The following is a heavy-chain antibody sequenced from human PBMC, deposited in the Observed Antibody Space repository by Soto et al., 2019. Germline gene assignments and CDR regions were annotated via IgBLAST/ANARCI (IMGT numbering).Heavy chain of an antibody. J-gene: IGHJ5*02. CDR3: TTDSAYYDILTGYYSGFDP. V-gene: IGHV3-15*01. CDR2: IKSKTDGGTT. D-gene: IGHD3-9*01. Sequence: GGCLKLSCAAPGFTFSNTWMSWVRQAPVKGLVWVGRIKSKTDGGTTDYAAPVKGRFTISRDDSKNTLYLQMNSLKTEDTAVYYCTTDSAYYDILTGYYSGFDPWGQGT. CDR1: GFTFSNTW.